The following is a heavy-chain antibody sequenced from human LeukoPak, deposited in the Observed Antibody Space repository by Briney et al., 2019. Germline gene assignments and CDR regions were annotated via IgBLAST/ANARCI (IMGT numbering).Heavy chain of an antibody. CDR2: ISGSGGST. Sequence: GGSLRLSCAASGFTFSSYAMSWVRQAPGKGLEWVSAISGSGGSTYYADSVKGRFTISRDNSKNTLYLQMNNLRAEDTAVYYCAKDRHCSSTSCYLDYWGQGTLVTVSS. V-gene: IGHV3-23*01. CDR3: AKDRHCSSTSCYLDY. J-gene: IGHJ4*02. CDR1: GFTFSSYA. D-gene: IGHD2-2*01.